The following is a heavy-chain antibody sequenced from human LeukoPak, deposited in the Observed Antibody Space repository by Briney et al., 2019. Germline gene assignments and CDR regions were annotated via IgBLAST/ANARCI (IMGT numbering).Heavy chain of an antibody. CDR1: GGSISSSSYY. V-gene: IGHV4-39*01. CDR2: IYYSGST. CDR3: ARHVSGPRELLWFGELSSYFDY. Sequence: PSETLSLTCTVSGGSISSSSYYWGWIRQPPGKGLEWIGSIYYSGSTYYNPSLKSRVTISVDTSKNQFSLKLSSVTAADTAVYYCARHVSGPRELLWFGELSSYFDYWGQGTLVTVSS. D-gene: IGHD3-10*01. J-gene: IGHJ4*02.